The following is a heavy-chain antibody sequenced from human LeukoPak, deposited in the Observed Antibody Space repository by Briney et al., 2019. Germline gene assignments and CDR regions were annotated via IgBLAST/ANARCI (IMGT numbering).Heavy chain of an antibody. CDR3: ARVWGYDSSWFDY. J-gene: IGHJ4*02. CDR2: INPNSGGT. D-gene: IGHD6-13*01. V-gene: IGHV1-2*02. CDR1: GYTFTADY. Sequence: ASVKVSCKASGYTFTADYMHWVRQAPGQGLEWMGWINPNSGGTNFAERFQGRVTMTRDTSISTAYMELSSLRSDDTAVYYCARVWGYDSSWFDYWGQGTLVTVSS.